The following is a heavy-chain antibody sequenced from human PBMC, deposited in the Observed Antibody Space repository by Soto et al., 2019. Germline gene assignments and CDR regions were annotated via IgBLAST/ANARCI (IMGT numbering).Heavy chain of an antibody. CDR2: INPNSGGT. J-gene: IGHJ6*02. Sequence: ASVKVSCKASGYTFTGYYLHWVRQAPGQGLEWMGWINPNSGGTNYAQKFQGWVTMTRDTSISTAYMELSRLRSDDTAVYYCARDPLGGRIVTAGMNYYYGMDVWGQGTTVTVSS. CDR3: ARDPLGGRIVTAGMNYYYGMDV. D-gene: IGHD6-13*01. CDR1: GYTFTGYY. V-gene: IGHV1-2*04.